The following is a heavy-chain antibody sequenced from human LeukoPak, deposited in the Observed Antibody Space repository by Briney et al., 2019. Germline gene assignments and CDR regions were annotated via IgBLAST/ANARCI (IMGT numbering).Heavy chain of an antibody. CDR1: GFTVSTSW. J-gene: IGHJ4*01. CDR2: IKQDGSGE. V-gene: IGHV3-7*01. Sequence: GGSLRLSCAASGFTVSTSWMGWVRQTPGKGLEWVANIKQDGSGETYVDSVKGRFTTSRDNAKNSLYLQMNSLRAEATSVYYCTRGGGDCWGQGTLVTVSS. D-gene: IGHD3-16*01. CDR3: TRGGGDC.